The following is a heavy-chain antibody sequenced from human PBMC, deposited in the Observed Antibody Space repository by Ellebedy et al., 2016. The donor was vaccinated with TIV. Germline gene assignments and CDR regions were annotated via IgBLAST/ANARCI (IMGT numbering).Heavy chain of an antibody. CDR1: GDTFSSYG. D-gene: IGHD6-19*01. V-gene: IGHV1-69*13. CDR3: AREEGIAVAGAIDY. J-gene: IGHJ4*02. Sequence: ASVKVSCKASGDTFSSYGISWVRQAPGQGLEWMGGIIPIFGTANYAQKFQGRVTITADESTSTAYMEMSSLRSEDSAVYYCAREEGIAVAGAIDYWGQGTLVTVSS. CDR2: IIPIFGTA.